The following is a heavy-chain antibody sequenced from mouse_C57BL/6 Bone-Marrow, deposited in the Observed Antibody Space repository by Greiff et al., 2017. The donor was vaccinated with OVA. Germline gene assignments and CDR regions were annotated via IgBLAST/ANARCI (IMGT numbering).Heavy chain of an antibody. CDR3: AREGSLGVWYFDV. D-gene: IGHD4-1*01. CDR2: IYPGGGYT. V-gene: IGHV1-63*01. J-gene: IGHJ1*03. CDR1: GYTFTNYW. Sequence: QVQLQQSGAELVRPGTSVKMSCKASGYTFTNYWIGWAKQRPGHGLEWIGDIYPGGGYTNYNEKFKGKATLTADKSSSTAYMQFSSLTSEDSAIYSCAREGSLGVWYFDVWGTGTTVTVSS.